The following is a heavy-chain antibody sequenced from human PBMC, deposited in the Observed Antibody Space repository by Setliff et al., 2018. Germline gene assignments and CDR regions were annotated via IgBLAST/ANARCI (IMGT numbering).Heavy chain of an antibody. Sequence: GGSLRLSCAASGFTFGSSWITWVRQAPGKGLEWVSYISSSGSTIYYADSVKGRFTISRDNARNSLYLQMNSLRGDDAAVYYCASDPSYASSLYYYLEVWGKGTTVTVSS. V-gene: IGHV3-48*01. CDR2: ISSSGSTI. CDR1: GFTFGSSW. J-gene: IGHJ6*03. CDR3: ASDPSYASSLYYYLEV. D-gene: IGHD6-13*01.